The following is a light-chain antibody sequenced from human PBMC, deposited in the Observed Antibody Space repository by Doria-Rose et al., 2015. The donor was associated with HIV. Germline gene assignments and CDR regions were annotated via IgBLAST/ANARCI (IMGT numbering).Light chain of an antibody. CDR3: QQYGTSLQIT. Sequence: TQSPGTLSLSQGERATLSCRASQSVSSSYLAWYQQKPGQAPRLLIYGASSRATGIPDRFSGSGAGTDFTLTISRLEPEDFAVYYCQQYGTSLQITFGQGTRVEIK. CDR1: QSVSSSY. V-gene: IGKV3-20*01. CDR2: GAS. J-gene: IGKJ5*01.